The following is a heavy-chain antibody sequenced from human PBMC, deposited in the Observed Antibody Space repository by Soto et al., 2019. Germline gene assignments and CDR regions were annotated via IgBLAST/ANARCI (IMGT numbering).Heavy chain of an antibody. V-gene: IGHV1-18*01. CDR2: ISGYNGKS. D-gene: IGHD4-17*01. CDR3: ARDYGAERDH. CDR1: GYTFTNFG. Sequence: QVHLVQPGAEVKKPGASEKDSCKTSGYTFTNFGISWVRQAPGQGLEWLGWISGYNGKSKYAQKFQGRVTLTTDRSARTGYLALRSLRSNDSAAYSCARDYGAERDHWGQGTVVTVSS. J-gene: IGHJ4*02.